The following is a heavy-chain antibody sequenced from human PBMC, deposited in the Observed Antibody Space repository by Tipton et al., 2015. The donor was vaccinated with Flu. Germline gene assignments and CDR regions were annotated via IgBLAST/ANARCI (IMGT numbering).Heavy chain of an antibody. CDR1: GYSITSGYY. V-gene: IGHV4-38-2*01. J-gene: IGHJ4*02. D-gene: IGHD6-13*01. CDR3: ARTLMGAAGRPYYFDY. CDR2: IYRSGTT. Sequence: TLSLTCAVSGYSITSGYYWAWIRQSPGKGLEWIATIYRSGTTYYNPSLKSRVTISVDTSKNQFSLKVISVTAADTAAYYCARTLMGAAGRPYYFDYWGQGTLVTVSS.